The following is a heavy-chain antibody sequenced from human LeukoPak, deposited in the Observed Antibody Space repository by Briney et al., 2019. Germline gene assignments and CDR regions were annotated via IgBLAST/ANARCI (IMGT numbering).Heavy chain of an antibody. CDR1: GGSFSGYY. J-gene: IGHJ6*03. CDR2: INHSRST. V-gene: IGHV4-34*01. CDR3: AREGYYYYYMDV. Sequence: SETLSLTCAVYGGSFSGYYWSWIRQSPDKGLEWIGEINHSRSTNYNPSLKSRVTISVDTSKNQFSLKLSSVTAADTAVYYCAREGYYYYYMDVWGKGTTVTVSS.